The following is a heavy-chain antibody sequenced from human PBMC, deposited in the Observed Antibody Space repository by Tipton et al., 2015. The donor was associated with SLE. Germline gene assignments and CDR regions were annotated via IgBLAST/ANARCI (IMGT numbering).Heavy chain of an antibody. Sequence: GSLRLSCAASGFTFSSYGMNWVRQAPGKGLEWVAFKRYDGTTQYYADFVKGRFTISRDNSKNTLYLQMNSLRVEDTAVYYCARDFIWVVPGATTYYYGMDVWGQGTTVTVSS. CDR1: GFTFSSYG. V-gene: IGHV3-30*02. CDR3: ARDFIWVVPGATTYYYGMDV. D-gene: IGHD2-2*01. J-gene: IGHJ6*02. CDR2: KRYDGTTQ.